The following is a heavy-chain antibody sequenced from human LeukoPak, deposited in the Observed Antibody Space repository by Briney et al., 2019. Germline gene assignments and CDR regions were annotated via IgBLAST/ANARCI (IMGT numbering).Heavy chain of an antibody. D-gene: IGHD3-22*01. J-gene: IGHJ3*02. CDR1: GFTFSSYE. Sequence: AGGSLRLSCAASGFTFSSYEMNWVRQAPGKGLEWVSYISSSGSTIYYADSVKGRFTISRDNAKNSLYLQMNSLRAEDTAVYYCARDHYYDKAFDIWGQGTMLTVSS. CDR2: ISSSGSTI. V-gene: IGHV3-48*03. CDR3: ARDHYYDKAFDI.